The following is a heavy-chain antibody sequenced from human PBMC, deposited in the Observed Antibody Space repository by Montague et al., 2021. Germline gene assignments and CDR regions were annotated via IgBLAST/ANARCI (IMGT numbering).Heavy chain of an antibody. CDR1: GASISDYY. D-gene: IGHD1-14*01. CDR3: AVTNPYDYYGMDV. V-gene: IGHV4-59*13. J-gene: IGHJ6*02. CDR2: IYYSRST. Sequence: SETLSLTCSVSGASISDYYWSWIRQPPGKGLEWIGYIYYSRSTNYNPSLKSRVTISVDTSKNQFSLKLSSVTAADTAFYYCAVTNPYDYYGMDVWGQGTTVTVSS.